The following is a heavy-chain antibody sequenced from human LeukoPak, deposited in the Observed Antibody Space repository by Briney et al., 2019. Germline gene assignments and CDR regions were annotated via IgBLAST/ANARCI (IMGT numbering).Heavy chain of an antibody. V-gene: IGHV3-30*02. CDR1: GLIFSTYG. J-gene: IGHJ5*02. CDR2: IQNDGNDK. Sequence: GGSLRLSCAASGLIFSTYGMHWVRQAPGKGLEWVAFIQNDGNDKYYADSVKGRFTVSRDNSKNTLDLQMNGLRAEDTAVYYCAQAVTWIDPWGQGTLVTVSS. CDR3: AQAVTWIDP.